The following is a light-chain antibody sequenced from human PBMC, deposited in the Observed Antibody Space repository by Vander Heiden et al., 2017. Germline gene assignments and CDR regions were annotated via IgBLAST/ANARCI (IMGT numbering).Light chain of an antibody. CDR2: QDS. V-gene: IGLV3-1*01. CDR1: KLGDKY. J-gene: IGLJ2*01. Sequence: SSELTQPPSVSVSPGQTASITCSGDKLGDKYACWYQQKPGQSPGLVIYQDSKRPSGIPERFSGSNSGNTATLTISGTQARDEADYYCQAWDSSTGGLGGGTKL. CDR3: QAWDSSTGG.